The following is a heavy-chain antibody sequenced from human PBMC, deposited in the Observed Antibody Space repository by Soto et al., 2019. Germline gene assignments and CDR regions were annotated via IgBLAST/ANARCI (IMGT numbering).Heavy chain of an antibody. V-gene: IGHV4-4*02. J-gene: IGHJ4*02. CDR2: IHHGGST. CDR1: DGSVSSDDW. Sequence: NPSETLSLTCSISDGSVSSDDWWYWVRQPPGKGLEWIGEIHHGGSTNYNPSLQSRVTISVGKSKNQFSLKLSSVTAADTAVYYCARSQCGGVCRGRWFLFWSQGTLVTVSS. D-gene: IGHD2-8*02. CDR3: ARSQCGGVCRGRWFLF.